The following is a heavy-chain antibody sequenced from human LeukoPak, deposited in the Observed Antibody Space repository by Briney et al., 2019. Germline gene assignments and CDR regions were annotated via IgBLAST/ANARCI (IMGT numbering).Heavy chain of an antibody. J-gene: IGHJ4*02. Sequence: PGGSLRLSCAASGFTFDDYAMHWVRQAPGKGLEWVSGISWNSGSIGYADSVKGRFTISRDNAKNSLYLQMNSLRAEDTALYYCAKDVGLGVRTLWFGELLFLAFDHWGQGTLVTVSS. CDR2: ISWNSGSI. CDR1: GFTFDDYA. V-gene: IGHV3-9*01. D-gene: IGHD3-10*01. CDR3: AKDVGLGVRTLWFGELLFLAFDH.